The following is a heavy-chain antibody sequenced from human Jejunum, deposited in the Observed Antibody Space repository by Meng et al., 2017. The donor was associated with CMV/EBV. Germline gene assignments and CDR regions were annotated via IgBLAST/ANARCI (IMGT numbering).Heavy chain of an antibody. D-gene: IGHD2-21*02. V-gene: IGHV3-15*07. CDR2: IKSKADGEAA. CDR1: GFTFRDHH. CDR3: ATGERQWQLLLDC. J-gene: IGHJ4*02. Sequence: GFTFRDHHMDWVRQAPGKGLEWVGRIKSKADGEAAEYSASVRGRFTISRDDSENTLYLQMNSLDIEDTGVYYCATGERQWQLLLDCWGQGTLVTVSS.